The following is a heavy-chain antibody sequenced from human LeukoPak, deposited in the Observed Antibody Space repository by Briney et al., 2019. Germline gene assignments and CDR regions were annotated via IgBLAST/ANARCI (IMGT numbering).Heavy chain of an antibody. V-gene: IGHV3-21*01. Sequence: GGSLRLSCAASGFTLSNYNMNWVRQAPGKGLEWVLSITASSSYIYYADSVKGRFTISRDNAKNSLYLQMNSLRAEDTAIYYCARGYHDFDYWGQGTLVTVSS. D-gene: IGHD2-15*01. CDR1: GFTLSNYN. J-gene: IGHJ4*02. CDR2: ITASSSYI. CDR3: ARGYHDFDY.